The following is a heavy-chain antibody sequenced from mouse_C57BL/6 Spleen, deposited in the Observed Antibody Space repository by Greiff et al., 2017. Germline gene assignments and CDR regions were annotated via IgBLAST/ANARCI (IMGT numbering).Heavy chain of an antibody. Sequence: EVQRVESGGGLVKPGGSLKLSCAASGFTFSSYAMSWVRQTPEKRLEWVATISDGGSYTYYPDNVKGRFTISRDNAKNNLYLQMSHLKSEDTAMYYCARDGTTAGFAYWGQGTLVTVSA. CDR3: ARDGTTAGFAY. CDR2: ISDGGSYT. D-gene: IGHD1-2*01. V-gene: IGHV5-4*01. CDR1: GFTFSSYA. J-gene: IGHJ3*01.